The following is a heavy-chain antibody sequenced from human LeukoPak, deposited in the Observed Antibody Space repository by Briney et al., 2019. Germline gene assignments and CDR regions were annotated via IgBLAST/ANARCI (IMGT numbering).Heavy chain of an antibody. D-gene: IGHD2-21*01. J-gene: IGHJ4*02. CDR1: GGSVSSSSYY. V-gene: IGHV4-39*01. Sequence: TSETLSLTCTVSGGSVSSSSYYWAWIRQPPGKGLEWIGSFSYSGNTFYNSSLTSRVSISEDTSKNQFSLKLTSVTAADTAVYYCARPPLLWGQGILVTVSS. CDR3: ARPPLL. CDR2: FSYSGNT.